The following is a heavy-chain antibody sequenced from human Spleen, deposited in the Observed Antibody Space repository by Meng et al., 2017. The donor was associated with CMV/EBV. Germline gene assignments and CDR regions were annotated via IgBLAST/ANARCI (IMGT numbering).Heavy chain of an antibody. D-gene: IGHD2-2*01. CDR1: GGSISNYY. Sequence: GSLRLSCAVSGGSISNYYLSWIRQPPGKGLEYIGYFSPNGNTNYNPSLKSRVTISVDASKNHLSLTLSSVTAADTAVYYCARVRFEPVPVAAWRAFDVWGQGTMVTVSS. CDR2: FSPNGNT. V-gene: IGHV4-59*01. CDR3: ARVRFEPVPVAAWRAFDV. J-gene: IGHJ3*01.